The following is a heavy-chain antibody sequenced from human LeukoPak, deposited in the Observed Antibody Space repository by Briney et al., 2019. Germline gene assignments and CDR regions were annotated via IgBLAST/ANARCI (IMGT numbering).Heavy chain of an antibody. Sequence: PSETLSLTCAVYGGSFSGYYWTWIRQPPGKGLEWIGYIYYSGSTNYNPSLKSRVTISVDTSKNQFSLKLSSVTAADTAVYYCARGTPVDTAIWDYYYYMDVWGKGTTVTVSS. D-gene: IGHD5-18*01. V-gene: IGHV4-34*11. CDR1: GGSFSGYY. CDR2: IYYSGST. J-gene: IGHJ6*03. CDR3: ARGTPVDTAIWDYYYYMDV.